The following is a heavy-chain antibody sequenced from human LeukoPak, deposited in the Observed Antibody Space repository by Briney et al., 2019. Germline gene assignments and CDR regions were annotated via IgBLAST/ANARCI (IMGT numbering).Heavy chain of an antibody. CDR1: GGSISSGGYY. CDR2: IYYSGST. CDR3: ARKFTEYDILTGYYSGYFDY. Sequence: SQTLSLTCTVSGGSISSGGYYWSWIRQHPGKGLEWIGYIYYSGSTNYNPSLKSRVTISVDTSKNQFSLKLSSVTAADTAVYYCARKFTEYDILTGYYSGYFDYWGQGTLVTVSS. V-gene: IGHV4-31*03. D-gene: IGHD3-9*01. J-gene: IGHJ4*02.